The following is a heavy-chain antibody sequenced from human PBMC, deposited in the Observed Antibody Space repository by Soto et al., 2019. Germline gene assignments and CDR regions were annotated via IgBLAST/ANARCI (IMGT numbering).Heavy chain of an antibody. Sequence: SETLSLTCTVSGGSISSSSYYWGWIRQPPGKGLEWIGSIYYSGSTYYNPSLKSRVTISVDTSKNQFSLKLSSVTAADTAVYYCARRVGDNWNGEKQYYFDYWGQGTLVTVSS. CDR2: IYYSGST. J-gene: IGHJ4*02. CDR3: ARRVGDNWNGEKQYYFDY. V-gene: IGHV4-39*01. CDR1: GGSISSSSYY. D-gene: IGHD1-20*01.